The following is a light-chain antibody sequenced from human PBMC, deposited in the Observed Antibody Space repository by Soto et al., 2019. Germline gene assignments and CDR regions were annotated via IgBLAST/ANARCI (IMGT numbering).Light chain of an antibody. V-gene: IGLV2-8*01. Sequence: QSALTQPPSASGSPGQLVTISCTGTSSDVGGYNYVSWYQHHPDKAPKLIIYEVYKRPSGVPDRFSGSKSGNTASLTVSGLQAEDEAEYYCSSYAASDSFVVFGGGTKVTVL. CDR2: EVY. CDR3: SSYAASDSFVV. CDR1: SSDVGGYNY. J-gene: IGLJ2*01.